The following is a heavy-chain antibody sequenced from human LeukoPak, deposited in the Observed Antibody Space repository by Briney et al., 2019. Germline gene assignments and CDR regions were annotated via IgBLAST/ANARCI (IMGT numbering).Heavy chain of an antibody. J-gene: IGHJ3*02. CDR2: ISSSGSFI. CDR3: ARETLSANDAFDI. CDR1: GFTFSNVW. Sequence: GGSLRLSCAASGFTFSNVWMAWVRQAPGKGLEWVSYISSSGSFIYYADSLKGRFAISRDNAKNSLYLQMNSLRAEDTAVYYCARETLSANDAFDIWGQGTLVTVSS. V-gene: IGHV3-48*03.